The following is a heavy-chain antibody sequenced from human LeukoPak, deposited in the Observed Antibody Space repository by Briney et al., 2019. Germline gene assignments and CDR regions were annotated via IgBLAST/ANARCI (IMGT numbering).Heavy chain of an antibody. CDR1: GFTFSSYS. V-gene: IGHV3-21*01. D-gene: IGHD3-22*01. CDR2: ISSSSSYI. CDR3: ARVEGYDSSGHYGD. J-gene: IGHJ4*02. Sequence: TGGSLRLSCAASGFTFSSYSMNWVRKAPGKGLEWVSSISSSSSYIYYADSVKGRFTISRDNAKNSLYLQMNNLRPEDSAVYHCARVEGYDSSGHYGDWGQGTLVTVSS.